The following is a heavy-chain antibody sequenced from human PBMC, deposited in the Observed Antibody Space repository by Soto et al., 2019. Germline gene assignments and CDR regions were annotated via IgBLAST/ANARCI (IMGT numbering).Heavy chain of an antibody. CDR2: IYHSGST. J-gene: IGHJ4*02. CDR3: ARGARFLEWLSLDY. CDR1: GGSISSGGYS. Sequence: SETLSLTCAVSGGSISSGGYSWSWIRQPPGKGLEWIGYIYHSGSTYYNPSLKSRVTISVDRSKNQFSLKLSSVTAADTSVYYCARGARFLEWLSLDYWGQGTLVTVSS. V-gene: IGHV4-30-2*01. D-gene: IGHD3-3*01.